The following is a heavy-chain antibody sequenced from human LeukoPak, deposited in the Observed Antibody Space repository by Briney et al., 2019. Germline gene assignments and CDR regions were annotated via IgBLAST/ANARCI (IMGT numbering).Heavy chain of an antibody. V-gene: IGHV3-43*02. J-gene: IGHJ4*02. CDR2: ISGDGGST. CDR3: ARDWELSRDY. D-gene: IGHD1-7*01. CDR1: GFTFDDYA. Sequence: GGSLRLSCAASGFTFDDYAMHWVRQAPGKGLEWVSLISGDGGSTYYADSVKGRFTISRDNAENSVHLQMNSLRAEDTAVYYCARDWELSRDYWGQGTLVTVSS.